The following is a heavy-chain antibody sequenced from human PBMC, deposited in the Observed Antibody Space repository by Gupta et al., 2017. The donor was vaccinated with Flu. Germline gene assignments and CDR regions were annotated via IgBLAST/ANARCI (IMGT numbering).Heavy chain of an antibody. CDR3: ARVSVQAVAALSGAFDI. D-gene: IGHD6-19*01. Sequence: QVQLVQSGAEVKKPGSSVKVSCKASVGTFSSYTISWVRQAPGQGLEWMGRIIPILGIANYTQKFQGRVTITADKSTSTAYMELSSLRSEDTAVYYCARVSVQAVAALSGAFDIWGQGTMVTVSS. J-gene: IGHJ3*02. V-gene: IGHV1-69*02. CDR1: VGTFSSYT. CDR2: IIPILGIA.